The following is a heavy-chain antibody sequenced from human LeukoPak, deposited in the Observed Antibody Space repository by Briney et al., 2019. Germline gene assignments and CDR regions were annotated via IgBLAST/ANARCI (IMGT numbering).Heavy chain of an antibody. J-gene: IGHJ4*02. Sequence: SETLSLTCAVYGGSFSGYYWSWIRQPPGKGLEWIGEINHSGSTNYNPSLKGRVTISVDTSKNQFSLKLSSVTAADTAVYYCARGGEGSGGSNCMPRLFDYWGQGTLVTVSS. D-gene: IGHD2-15*01. CDR2: INHSGST. CDR1: GGSFSGYY. CDR3: ARGGEGSGGSNCMPRLFDY. V-gene: IGHV4-34*01.